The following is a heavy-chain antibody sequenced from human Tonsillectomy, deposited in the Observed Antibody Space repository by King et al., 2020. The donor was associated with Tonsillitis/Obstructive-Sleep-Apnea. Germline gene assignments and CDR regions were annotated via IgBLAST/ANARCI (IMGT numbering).Heavy chain of an antibody. CDR2: IYPGDSDT. CDR1: GYGFPSYW. Sequence: VQLVESGAEVKKPGESLRISCKGFGYGFPSYWIAWVRQMPGRGLEWMGIIYPGDSDTRYSPSFQGQVTISADKSIRTAYLQWNNLKTSDTAIYYCARPTGDCSGGNCYSDYWGQGTRVTVSS. V-gene: IGHV5-51*01. CDR3: ARPTGDCSGGNCYSDY. J-gene: IGHJ4*02. D-gene: IGHD2-15*01.